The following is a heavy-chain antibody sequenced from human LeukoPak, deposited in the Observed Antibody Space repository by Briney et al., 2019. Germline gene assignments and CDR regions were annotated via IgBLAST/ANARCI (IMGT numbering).Heavy chain of an antibody. J-gene: IGHJ4*02. Sequence: GGSLRLSCAASGFTFRTYSMNWVRQAPGKGLEWVSSISSSGTYIYYADSMKGRFTISRDNAKNSLFLQMNSLRAEDTAVYYCARGDVPLTYYLDYWGQGTLVTVSS. CDR2: ISSSGTYI. D-gene: IGHD3-16*01. CDR3: ARGDVPLTYYLDY. V-gene: IGHV3-21*01. CDR1: GFTFRTYS.